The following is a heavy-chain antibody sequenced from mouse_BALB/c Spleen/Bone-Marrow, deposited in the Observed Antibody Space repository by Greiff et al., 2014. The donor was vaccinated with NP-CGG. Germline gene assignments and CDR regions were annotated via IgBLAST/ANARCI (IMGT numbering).Heavy chain of an antibody. D-gene: IGHD2-1*01. Sequence: VQLQQSGAELVKPGASVKLSCTASGFNIKDTFMHWMKQRPEQGLEWNGRIDPANGITKYDPKFQGKATITADTSSNTAYLQLSSVTSEDTSVDYCASSGNCEGGAIDYWGQGTSVTVSA. CDR2: IDPANGIT. CDR3: ASSGNCEGGAIDY. CDR1: GFNIKDTF. V-gene: IGHV14-3*02. J-gene: IGHJ4*01.